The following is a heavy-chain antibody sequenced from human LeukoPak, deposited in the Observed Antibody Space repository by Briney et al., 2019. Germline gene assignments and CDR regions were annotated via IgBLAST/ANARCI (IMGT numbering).Heavy chain of an antibody. CDR2: IKQDGSEK. CDR1: GFTFSSYW. D-gene: IGHD6-6*01. CDR3: ARLYSSSSRAYYYYYYMDV. J-gene: IGHJ6*03. V-gene: IGHV3-7*01. Sequence: PGGSLRLSYAASGFTFSSYWMSWVRQAPGKGLEWVANIKQDGSEKYYVDSVKGRFTISRDNAKNSLYLQMNSLRAEDTAVYYCARLYSSSSRAYYYYYYMDVWGKGTTVTVSS.